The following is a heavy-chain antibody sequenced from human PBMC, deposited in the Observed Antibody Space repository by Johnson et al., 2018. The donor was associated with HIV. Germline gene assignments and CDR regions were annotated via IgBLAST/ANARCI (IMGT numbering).Heavy chain of an antibody. CDR2: ISYDGRNK. Sequence: LHWVRQAPGKWLDWVAIISYDGRNKHNEEAVKGRFTISRDNAKSSLYLQMNSLRAEDTAVYYCARDDDYSKVRAFDIWGQGTMVTVSS. CDR3: ARDDDYSKVRAFDI. J-gene: IGHJ3*02. D-gene: IGHD4-11*01. V-gene: IGHV3-33*05.